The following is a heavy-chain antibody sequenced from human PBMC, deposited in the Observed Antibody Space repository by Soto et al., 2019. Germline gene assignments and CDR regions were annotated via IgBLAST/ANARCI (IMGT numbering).Heavy chain of an antibody. CDR1: GFMFSAYW. CDR2: IHGDGGKI. V-gene: IGHV3-7*01. J-gene: IGHJ4*02. CDR3: ARDFYGGYTYGPGDY. Sequence: VSLRLSCEASGFMFSAYWMSWVRQAPGKGLEWVANIHGDGGKIYYVDSVKGRFTISRDNAKRSLYLQMNSLRAEDTAVYYCARDFYGGYTYGPGDYWGQGALVTVSS. D-gene: IGHD5-18*01.